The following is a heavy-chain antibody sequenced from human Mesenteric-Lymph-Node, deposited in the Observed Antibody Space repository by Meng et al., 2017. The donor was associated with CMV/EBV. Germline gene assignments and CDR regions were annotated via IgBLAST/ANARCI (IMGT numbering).Heavy chain of an antibody. Sequence: YPSTNCTLHWVRRAPRQVPGWMGWINPNSGGTSYAHTFQSRVTLTRDPSISATYMDLSSLRSDDTAVYYCAGDVEYSGWSGEYYFGHWGQGSLVTVSS. CDR3: AGDVEYSGWSGEYYFGH. CDR2: INPNSGGT. CDR1: YPSTNCT. J-gene: IGHJ4*02. V-gene: IGHV1-2*07. D-gene: IGHD3-10*01.